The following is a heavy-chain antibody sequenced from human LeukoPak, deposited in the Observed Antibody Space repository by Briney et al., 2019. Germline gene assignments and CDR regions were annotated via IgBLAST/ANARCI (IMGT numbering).Heavy chain of an antibody. D-gene: IGHD2-15*01. CDR2: ISGSGGST. CDR1: GFTLSSYA. CDR3: ARDLVVVSLGFDY. J-gene: IGHJ4*02. Sequence: PGGSLRLSCAASGFTLSSYAMSWVRQAPGKGLEWVSTISGSGGSTYYADSVKGRFTIYRDNSKNTLYLQMNSLRAEDTAVYYCARDLVVVSLGFDYWGQGTLVTVSS. V-gene: IGHV3-23*01.